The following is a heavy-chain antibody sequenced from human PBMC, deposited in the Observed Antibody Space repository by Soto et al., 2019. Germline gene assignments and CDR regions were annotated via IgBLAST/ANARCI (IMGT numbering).Heavy chain of an antibody. CDR2: IYYSGST. J-gene: IGHJ4*02. CDR3: ATIGESIFGVVI. Sequence: QLQLQESGPGLVKPSETLSLTCTVSGGSISSRSYYWGWIRQPPGKGPEWIGSIYYSGSTYYNPSLKSRVTISVDTSKNQFSLKLSSVTAADTAVYYCATIGESIFGVVIWGQGTLVTVSS. V-gene: IGHV4-39*01. CDR1: GGSISSRSYY. D-gene: IGHD3-3*01.